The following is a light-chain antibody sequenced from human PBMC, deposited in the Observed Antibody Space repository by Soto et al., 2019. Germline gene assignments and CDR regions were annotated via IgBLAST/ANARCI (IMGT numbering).Light chain of an antibody. Sequence: EIVMTQSPATLSVSPGERATLSCRASQSVSSNLAWYQQKPGQAPRLLIYGASTRATGIPARFSGSGSGTESTLTISSLQSEDFALYYCHQYNSWPPGTFGQGTKVDIK. J-gene: IGKJ2*01. CDR2: GAS. CDR1: QSVSSN. CDR3: HQYNSWPPGT. V-gene: IGKV3-15*01.